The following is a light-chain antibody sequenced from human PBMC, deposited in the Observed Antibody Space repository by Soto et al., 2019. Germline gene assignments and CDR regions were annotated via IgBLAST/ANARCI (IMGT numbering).Light chain of an antibody. CDR1: QGISNY. CDR3: QNYYSPPHT. CDR2: AAS. V-gene: IGKV1-27*01. Sequence: DIQMTQSPSSLSASVGDGVTFTCRASQGISNYLAWYQQTPGNAPKLLIYAASALQSGVPSRFSGSGSGTDFTLTISSLQPEDVATYFCQNYYSPPHTFGGGTKVEIK. J-gene: IGKJ4*01.